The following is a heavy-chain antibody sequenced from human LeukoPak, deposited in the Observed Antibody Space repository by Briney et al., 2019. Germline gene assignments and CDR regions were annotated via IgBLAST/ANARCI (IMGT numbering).Heavy chain of an antibody. D-gene: IGHD6-6*01. J-gene: IGHJ3*01. CDR1: GGSISSSSYY. CDR2: IYYSGST. CDR3: ASPRGQLVWFDP. Sequence: PSETLSLTCTVSGGSISSSSYYWGWIRQPPGKGLEWIGSIYYSGSTYYNPSLKSRVTISVDTSKNQFSLKLSSVTAADTAVYYCASPRGQLVWFDPWGQGTMVTVSS. V-gene: IGHV4-39*01.